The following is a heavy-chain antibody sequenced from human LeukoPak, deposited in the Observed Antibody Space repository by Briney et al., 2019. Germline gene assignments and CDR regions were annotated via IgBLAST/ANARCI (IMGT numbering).Heavy chain of an antibody. D-gene: IGHD3-10*01. CDR2: ISWNSGSI. Sequence: GRSLRLSCAASGFTFDDYAMHWVRQAPGKGLEGVSGISWNSGSIGYADSVKGRFTISRDNAKNSLYLQMNSLRAEDTALYYCAKESVRGPNYYYGMDVWGQGTTVTVSS. J-gene: IGHJ6*02. CDR3: AKESVRGPNYYYGMDV. CDR1: GFTFDDYA. V-gene: IGHV3-9*01.